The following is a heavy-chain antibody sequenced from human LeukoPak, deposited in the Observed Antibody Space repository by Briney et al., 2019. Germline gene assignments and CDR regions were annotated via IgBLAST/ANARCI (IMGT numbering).Heavy chain of an antibody. V-gene: IGHV3-73*01. CDR1: GFTFSGSA. CDR2: IRSKANSYAT. D-gene: IGHD4-11*01. CDR3: TRHPPYNYYYYYGMDV. Sequence: GGSLRLSCAASGFTFSGSAMHWVRQASGKGLEWVGHIRSKANSYATAYAASVKGRFTISRDDSKNTAYLQMNSLKTEDTAVYFCTRHPPYNYYYYYGMDVWGQGTTVTVSS. J-gene: IGHJ6*02.